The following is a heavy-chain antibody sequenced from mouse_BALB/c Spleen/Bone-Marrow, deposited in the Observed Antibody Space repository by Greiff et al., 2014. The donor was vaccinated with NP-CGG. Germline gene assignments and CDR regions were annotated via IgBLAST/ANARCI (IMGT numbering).Heavy chain of an antibody. CDR3: ARDYDYDAWFAY. Sequence: QVQLKESGPELVKPGASVRISCKASGYTFTSYYIHWVKQRPGQGLEWIGWIYPGNVNTKYNEKFKGKATLTADKSSSTAYMQLSSLTSEDSAVYFRARDYDYDAWFAYWGQGTLVTVSA. J-gene: IGHJ3*01. V-gene: IGHV1S56*01. CDR2: IYPGNVNT. CDR1: GYTFTSYY. D-gene: IGHD2-4*01.